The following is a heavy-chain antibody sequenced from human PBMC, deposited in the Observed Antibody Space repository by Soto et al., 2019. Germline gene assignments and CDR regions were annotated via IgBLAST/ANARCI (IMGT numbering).Heavy chain of an antibody. CDR1: GYAFTSYG. CDR3: ARAATGSYHSAY. V-gene: IGHV1-18*04. D-gene: IGHD3-10*01. Sequence: QVQLVQSGPEVKKPGASVRVSCMTSGYAFTSYGVNWVRQVPGQGLEWMGWIAPHSGRTTYLPKFQGRVTITADPSTHTAYMELTSLSSDDTRIYFCARAATGSYHSAYWGQGTVVTVSA. J-gene: IGHJ4*02. CDR2: IAPHSGRT.